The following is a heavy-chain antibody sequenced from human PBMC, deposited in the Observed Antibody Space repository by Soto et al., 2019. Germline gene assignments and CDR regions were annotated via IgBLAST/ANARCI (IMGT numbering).Heavy chain of an antibody. J-gene: IGHJ4*02. V-gene: IGHV3-23*01. CDR2: ISGSGGST. Sequence: GGSLRLSCAASGFTFSSYAMSWVRQAPGKGLEWVSAISGSGGSTYYADSVKGRFTISRDNSKNTLYLQMNSLRAEDTAVYYCAKDLTFPYNWNDDYWGQGTLVTAS. CDR3: AKDLTFPYNWNDDY. D-gene: IGHD1-20*01. CDR1: GFTFSSYA.